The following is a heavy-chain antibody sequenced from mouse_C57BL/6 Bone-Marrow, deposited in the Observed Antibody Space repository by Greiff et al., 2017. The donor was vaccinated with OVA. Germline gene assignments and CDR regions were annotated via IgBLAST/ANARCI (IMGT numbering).Heavy chain of an antibody. D-gene: IGHD2-4*01. J-gene: IGHJ3*01. CDR1: GYTFTDYN. CDR2: INSNNGGT. V-gene: IGHV1-18*01. Sequence: DVKLQESGPELAKPGASVKIPCKASGYTFTDYNMDWVKQSHGKSLEWIGDINSNNGGTIYNQKFKGKATLTVDTSSSTAYMELRSLTSEDTAVYYCARGGYYEYDGGAWFAYWGQGTLVTVSA. CDR3: ARGGYYEYDGGAWFAY.